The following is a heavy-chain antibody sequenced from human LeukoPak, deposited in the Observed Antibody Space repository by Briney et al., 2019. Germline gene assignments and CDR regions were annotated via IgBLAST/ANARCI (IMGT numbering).Heavy chain of an antibody. J-gene: IGHJ4*02. V-gene: IGHV1-46*01. D-gene: IGHD3-3*01. Sequence: GASVKVSCKASGYTFTGYDINWVRQAPGQGLEWMGIINPSGGSTSYAQKFQGRVTMTRDMSTSTVYMELSSLRSEDTAVYYCARAPTTIFGVVDFDYWGQGTLVTVSS. CDR3: ARAPTTIFGVVDFDY. CDR1: GYTFTGYD. CDR2: INPSGGST.